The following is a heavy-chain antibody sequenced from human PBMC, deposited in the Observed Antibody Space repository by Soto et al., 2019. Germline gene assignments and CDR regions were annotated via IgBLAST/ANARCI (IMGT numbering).Heavy chain of an antibody. CDR3: ARERDPLTIVPWPWPDY. CDR2: ISAYNGNT. V-gene: IGHV1-18*01. CDR1: GYTFTSYG. D-gene: IGHD3-10*01. Sequence: QVQLVQSGAEVKKPGASVKVSCKASGYTFTSYGISWVRQAPGQGLEWMGWISAYNGNTNYAQKLQGRVTMTTDTSTSTAYMELRSLRSDDTAVYYCARERDPLTIVPWPWPDYWGQGTLVTVSS. J-gene: IGHJ4*02.